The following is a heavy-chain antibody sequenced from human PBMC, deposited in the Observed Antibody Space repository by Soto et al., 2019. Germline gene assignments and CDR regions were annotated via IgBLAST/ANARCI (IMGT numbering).Heavy chain of an antibody. Sequence: PSETLSLTCTVSGGSIGTYYWSWIRQPPGKGLEWIGYIYYSGNTNYNPSLKRRVSISVDTSKNQFSLKLSSVTAADTAVYYCARSIDPWGQGTLVTVSS. J-gene: IGHJ5*02. V-gene: IGHV4-59*12. CDR2: IYYSGNT. CDR3: ARSIDP. CDR1: GGSIGTYY.